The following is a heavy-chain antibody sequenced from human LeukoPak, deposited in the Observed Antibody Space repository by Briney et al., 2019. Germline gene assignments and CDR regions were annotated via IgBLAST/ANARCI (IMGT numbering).Heavy chain of an antibody. Sequence: SGPTLVKPTQTLTLTCPFSGFSLSTSGVGVGWIRQPPGKALEWLALIYWDNDKRYSPSLKSRLTITKDTSKNQVVLTMTNMDPVDTATYYCAHRGRSSGYSAYYFDYWGQGTLVTVSS. CDR1: GFSLSTSGVG. CDR2: IYWDNDK. CDR3: AHRGRSSGYSAYYFDY. J-gene: IGHJ4*02. D-gene: IGHD3-22*01. V-gene: IGHV2-5*02.